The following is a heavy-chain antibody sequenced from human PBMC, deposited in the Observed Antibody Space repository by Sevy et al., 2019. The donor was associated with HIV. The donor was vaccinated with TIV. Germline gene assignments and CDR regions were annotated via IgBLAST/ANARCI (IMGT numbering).Heavy chain of an antibody. Sequence: TLSLTCTVSGGSISSGTYSWGWIRLSPGRGLEWIGYIYHSGSTYYSPSLESRVTISVDRCKNQFSLELPSMTAAETAVYYWACSEGFGYLKNVFDLWGRGTTVTVSS. CDR3: ACSEGFGYLKNVFDL. CDR2: IYHSGST. J-gene: IGHJ3*01. D-gene: IGHD3-10*01. CDR1: GGSISSGTYS. V-gene: IGHV4-30-2*06.